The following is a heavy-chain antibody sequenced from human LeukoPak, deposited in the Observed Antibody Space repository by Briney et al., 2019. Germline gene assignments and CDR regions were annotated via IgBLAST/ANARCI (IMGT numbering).Heavy chain of an antibody. CDR1: GYTFTGYY. CDR3: ATDSGIVGATYVY. V-gene: IGHV1-2*02. J-gene: IGHJ4*02. Sequence: ASVKVSCKASGYTFTGYYMHWVRQAPGQGLEWMGWINPNSGGTNYAQKFQGRVTMTRDTSISTAYMELSRLRSDDTAVYYCATDSGIVGATYVYWGQGTLVTVSS. CDR2: INPNSGGT. D-gene: IGHD1-26*01.